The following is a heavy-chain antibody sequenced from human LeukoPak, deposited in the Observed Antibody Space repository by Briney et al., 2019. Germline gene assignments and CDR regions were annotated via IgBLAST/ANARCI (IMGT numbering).Heavy chain of an antibody. CDR1: GGSFSGYY. Sequence: SETLSLTCAVYGGSFSGYYWSWIRQPPGKGLEWIGEIDHSGSTNYNPSLKSRVTISVDTSKNQFYLKLSSVTAADTAVYYCARHLNYYDSSGYYFGGAFDIWGQGTMVTVSS. V-gene: IGHV4-34*01. J-gene: IGHJ3*02. CDR2: IDHSGST. D-gene: IGHD3-22*01. CDR3: ARHLNYYDSSGYYFGGAFDI.